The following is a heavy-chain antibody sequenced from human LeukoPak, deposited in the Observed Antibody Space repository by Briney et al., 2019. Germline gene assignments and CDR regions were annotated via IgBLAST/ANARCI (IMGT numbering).Heavy chain of an antibody. CDR2: ISAYNGNT. V-gene: IGHV1-18*01. J-gene: IGHJ4*02. CDR1: GYTFTSYG. CDR3: ARFMLKQQQLVALNY. Sequence: ASVKVSCEASGYTFTSYGISWVRQAPGQGLEWMGWISAYNGNTNYAQKLQGRVTMTTDTSTSTAYMELRSLRSDDTAVYYCARFMLKQQQLVALNYWGQGTLVTVSS. D-gene: IGHD6-13*01.